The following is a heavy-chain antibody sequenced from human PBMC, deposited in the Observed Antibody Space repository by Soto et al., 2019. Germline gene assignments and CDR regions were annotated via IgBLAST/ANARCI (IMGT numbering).Heavy chain of an antibody. V-gene: IGHV3-21*01. CDR3: ARDIVVVVAATLLDY. Sequence: PGGSLRLSCAASGFTFSSYSINWVRQAPGKGLEWVSSISSSSSYIYYADSVKGRFTISRDNAKNSLYLQMNSLRAEDTAVYYCARDIVVVVAATLLDYWGQGTLVTVSS. CDR2: ISSSSSYI. D-gene: IGHD2-15*01. CDR1: GFTFSSYS. J-gene: IGHJ4*02.